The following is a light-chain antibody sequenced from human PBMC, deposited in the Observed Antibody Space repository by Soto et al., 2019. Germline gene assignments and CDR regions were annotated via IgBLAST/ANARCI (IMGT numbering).Light chain of an antibody. CDR3: RSYTSSSPLFV. Sequence: QSVLTQPASVSGSPGQSITISCTGTSSDVGGYNYVSWYQQHPGKAPKLMIYEVSNRPSGVSNRFSGSKSGNTGSLTISGLQAEDEADCFSRSYTSSSPLFVFGTGTKVTIL. J-gene: IGLJ1*01. V-gene: IGLV2-14*01. CDR2: EVS. CDR1: SSDVGGYNY.